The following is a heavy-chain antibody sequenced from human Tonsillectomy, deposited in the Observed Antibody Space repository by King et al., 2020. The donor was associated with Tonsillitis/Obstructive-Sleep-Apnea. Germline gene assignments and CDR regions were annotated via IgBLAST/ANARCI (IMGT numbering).Heavy chain of an antibody. J-gene: IGHJ4*02. CDR2: IYPGDSDT. CDR1: GYNLINYW. CDR3: ARVKLGYCSGGGCYNFDY. Sequence: EWQLVQSGAEVKKPGESLKISCKGSGYNLINYWIGWVRQMPGKGLECMGLIYPGDSDTRYSPSFQGQVTISADKSISTAYLQWNSLKASDTAMYYCARVKLGYCSGGGCYNFDYWGQGTPVTVSS. D-gene: IGHD2-15*01. V-gene: IGHV5-51*01.